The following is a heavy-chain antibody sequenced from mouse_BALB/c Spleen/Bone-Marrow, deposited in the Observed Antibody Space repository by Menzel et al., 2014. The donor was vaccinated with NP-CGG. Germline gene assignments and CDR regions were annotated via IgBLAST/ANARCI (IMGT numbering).Heavy chain of an antibody. CDR1: GFSLTNYG. D-gene: IGHD1-2*01. CDR3: ARDRNSLLRLRYFDF. V-gene: IGHV2-9*02. CDR2: IWAGGST. Sequence: QVQLKDSGPGLVSSSQSLSITCTVSGFSLTNYGLHWVRQPPGKGLEWLGVIWAGGSTNYNSALMSRLSISKDNSKSQVFLKMHSLQTDDTAMYYCARDRNSLLRLRYFDFWGQGTTLTVSS. J-gene: IGHJ2*01.